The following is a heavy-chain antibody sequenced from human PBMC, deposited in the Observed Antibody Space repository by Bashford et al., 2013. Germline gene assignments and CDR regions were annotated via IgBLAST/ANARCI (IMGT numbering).Heavy chain of an antibody. J-gene: IGHJ4*02. CDR3: ARDHPSSGWYQDYFDY. CDR1: GYIFAGHY. D-gene: IGHD6-19*01. Sequence: ASVKVSCKASGYIFAGHYVHWLRQAPGQGLEWMGWINPSSGGTNYAQKFQGRVTMTRDGSISTAYMELSRLRAEDTAVYYCARDHPSSGWYQDYFDYWGQGTLVTVSS. V-gene: IGHV1-2*02. CDR2: INPSSGGT.